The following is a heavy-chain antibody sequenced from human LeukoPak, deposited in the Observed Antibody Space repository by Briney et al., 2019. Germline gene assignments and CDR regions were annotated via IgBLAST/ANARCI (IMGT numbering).Heavy chain of an antibody. CDR3: ATVASGWYPDY. CDR2: IDSSGIT. D-gene: IGHD6-19*01. Sequence: TDTLSLTCTVSGGSISSFYYTWIRQPPGKGLEWMGYIDSSGITNYNSSLNSRVTISLDTSQNQCSLKLNSVTAADTAVYYCATVASGWYPDYWGQGALVTVAS. V-gene: IGHV4-59*07. CDR1: GGSISSFY. J-gene: IGHJ4*02.